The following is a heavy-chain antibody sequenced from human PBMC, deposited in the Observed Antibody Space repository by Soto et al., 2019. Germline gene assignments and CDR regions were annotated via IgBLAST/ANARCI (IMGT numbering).Heavy chain of an antibody. V-gene: IGHV1-69*13. CDR3: AKYCSGGSCHPYYYYGMDV. CDR1: GGTFSSYA. CDR2: IIPIFGTA. J-gene: IGHJ6*02. Sequence: ASVKVSCKASGGTFSSYAISWVRQAPGQGLEWMGGIIPIFGTANYAQKFQGRVTITADESTSTAYMELSSLRSEDTAVYYCAKYCSGGSCHPYYYYGMDVWGQGTTVTVSS. D-gene: IGHD2-15*01.